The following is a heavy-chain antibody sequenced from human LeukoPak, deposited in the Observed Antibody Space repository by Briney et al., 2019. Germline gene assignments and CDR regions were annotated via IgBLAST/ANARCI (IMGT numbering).Heavy chain of an antibody. Sequence: KPSETLSLTCAVYGGSFSGYYWSWIRQPPGKGLEWIGEINHSGSTNYNPSLKSRVTISVDTSKNQFSLKLSSVTAAYTAVYYCASGGSLDYWGQGTLVTVSS. CDR1: GGSFSGYY. CDR3: ASGGSLDY. J-gene: IGHJ4*02. D-gene: IGHD3-10*01. V-gene: IGHV4-34*01. CDR2: INHSGST.